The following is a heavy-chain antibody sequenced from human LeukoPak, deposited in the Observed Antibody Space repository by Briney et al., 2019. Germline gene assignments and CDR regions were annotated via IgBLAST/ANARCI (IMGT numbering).Heavy chain of an antibody. J-gene: IGHJ4*02. CDR1: GGSISSYY. CDR3: ARNLGSGWYYDY. V-gene: IGHV4-59*08. Sequence: SEPLSLTCTVSGGSISSYYWSWIRQPPGKGLEWIGYRYYSGSTNYNPSLRSRVTISVDTSKNQFSLKMSSVTAADTAVYYCARNLGSGWYYDYWGQGILVTVSS. D-gene: IGHD6-19*01. CDR2: RYYSGST.